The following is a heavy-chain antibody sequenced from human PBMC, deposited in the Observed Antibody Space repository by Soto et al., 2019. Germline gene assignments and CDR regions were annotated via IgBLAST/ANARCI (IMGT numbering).Heavy chain of an antibody. CDR2: IYPGNSNT. CDR1: GYGVSIHW. CDR3: ASDSHCDGGTCPMGGFDM. Sequence: GESLKISCKGSGYGVSIHWVAWLRQMPGKGMEWMGIIYPGNSNTMYIPSFQGQVTISADTALSTTYLQWDTLKPSDTAIYFCASDSHCDGGTCPMGGFDMWGQGTMVTVSS. V-gene: IGHV5-51*01. J-gene: IGHJ3*02. D-gene: IGHD2-15*01.